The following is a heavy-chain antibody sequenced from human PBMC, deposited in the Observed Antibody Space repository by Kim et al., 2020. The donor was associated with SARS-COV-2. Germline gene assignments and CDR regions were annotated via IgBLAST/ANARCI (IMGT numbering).Heavy chain of an antibody. CDR1: GYSISSGYY. D-gene: IGHD6-19*01. CDR2: IYHSGST. CDR3: ARVGPPLGSSGWFDP. Sequence: SETLSLTCTVSGYSISSGYYWGWIRQPPGKGLEWIGSIYHSGSTYYNPSLKSRVTISVDTSKNPFSLKLSSVTAADTAVYYCARVGPPLGSSGWFDPWGQGTLVTVSS. J-gene: IGHJ5*02. V-gene: IGHV4-38-2*02.